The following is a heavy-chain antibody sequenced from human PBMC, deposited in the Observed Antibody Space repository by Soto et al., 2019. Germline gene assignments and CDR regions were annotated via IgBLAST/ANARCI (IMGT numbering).Heavy chain of an antibody. J-gene: IGHJ4*02. CDR2: MNSDGGII. CDR3: ATAEVDY. Sequence: GGSLRLSCSVAGYTFGNHWMHWVRQAPGKGLEWVSRMNSDGGIINYADSVKGRFTVSRDNAKNTLYLQMNSLRVEDTAVYYCATAEVDYWGPGTLVTVSS. V-gene: IGHV3-74*01. CDR1: GYTFGNHW.